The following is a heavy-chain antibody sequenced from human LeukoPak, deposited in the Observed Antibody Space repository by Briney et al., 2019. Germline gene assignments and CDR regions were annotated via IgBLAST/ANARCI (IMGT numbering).Heavy chain of an antibody. D-gene: IGHD3-10*01. CDR2: IKSKTDGGTT. CDR3: TTDPSTYYYGSGSYYPVVY. Sequence: GGSLRFSCAASGFTFSNAWMSWVRQAPGKGLEWVGRIKSKTDGGTTDYAAPVKGRFTISRDDSKNTLYLQMNSLKTEDTAVYYCTTDPSTYYYGSGSYYPVVYWGQGTLVTVSS. V-gene: IGHV3-15*01. J-gene: IGHJ4*02. CDR1: GFTFSNAW.